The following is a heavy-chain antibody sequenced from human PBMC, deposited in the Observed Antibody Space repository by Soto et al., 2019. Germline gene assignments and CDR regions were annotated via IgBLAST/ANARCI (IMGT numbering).Heavy chain of an antibody. D-gene: IGHD3-16*01. CDR3: ARGMIGGDGYGGDY. V-gene: IGHV3-33*01. CDR2: IWYDGSNK. Sequence: QVQLVESGGGVVQPGRSLRLSCAASGFTFSSYGMHWVRQAPGKGLEWVAVIWYDGSNKYYADSVKGRFTISRDNSKNTLNLRRNRLRAEDTAEYYCARGMIGGDGYGGDYWGQGTLVSVPS. J-gene: IGHJ4*02. CDR1: GFTFSSYG.